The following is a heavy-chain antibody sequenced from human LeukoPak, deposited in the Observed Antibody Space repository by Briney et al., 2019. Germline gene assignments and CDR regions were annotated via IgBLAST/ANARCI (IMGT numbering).Heavy chain of an antibody. Sequence: PGRSLRLSCAASGFTFSSYGMHWVRQAPGKGLEWVTVISYDGSDKYYADPVKGRFTISRDNSKNTLYLQMNSLRAEDTAVYYCAKPPVGATSPDFDYWGQGTLVTVSS. CDR2: ISYDGSDK. CDR1: GFTFSSYG. J-gene: IGHJ4*02. CDR3: AKPPVGATSPDFDY. V-gene: IGHV3-30*18. D-gene: IGHD1-26*01.